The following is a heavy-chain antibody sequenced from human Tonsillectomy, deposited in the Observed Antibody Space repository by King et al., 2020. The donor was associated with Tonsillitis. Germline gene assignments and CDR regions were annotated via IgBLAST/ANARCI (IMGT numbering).Heavy chain of an antibody. CDR2: ISPRDGST. Sequence: QLVQSGAEVKRPGASVKISCMASGYTFTNYYMHWVRQAPGQGLEWMGIISPRDGSTSYTQKFLGRVTMTRDTSTTTVYMELSSLRSEDTAFYYCARVAYLGWYFDYWGQGTLVTVSS. V-gene: IGHV1-46*01. J-gene: IGHJ4*02. CDR3: ARVAYLGWYFDY. D-gene: IGHD2-15*01. CDR1: GYTFTNYY.